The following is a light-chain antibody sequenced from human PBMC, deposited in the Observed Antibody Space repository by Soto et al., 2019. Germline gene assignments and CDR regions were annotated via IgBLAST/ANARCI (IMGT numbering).Light chain of an antibody. V-gene: IGLV1-40*01. Sequence: QSVLTQPPSVSGAPGQRVTISCTGSSSNIGAGYDVHWYQQLPGTAPKLLIYGNSNRPSGVPDRFSGSKSGTSASLAITGLQAEDEADYYCQSYDSSLSGYLFGTGTKFTGL. CDR2: GNS. CDR3: QSYDSSLSGYL. CDR1: SSNIGAGYD. J-gene: IGLJ1*01.